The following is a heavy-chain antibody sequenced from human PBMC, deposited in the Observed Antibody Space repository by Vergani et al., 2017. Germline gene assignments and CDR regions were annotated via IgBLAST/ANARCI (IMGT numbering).Heavy chain of an antibody. CDR3: AKXGGSGWPLDYYYYGMDV. J-gene: IGHJ6*02. CDR1: GFTFSSYA. D-gene: IGHD6-19*01. V-gene: IGHV3-23*01. CDR2: SSGSGGST. Sequence: EVQLLESGGGLVQPGGSLRLSCAASGFTFSSYAMSWVRQAPGKGLEWVSASSGSGGSTYYADSVKGRFTISRDNSKNTLYLQMNSRRAEYTAVYYCAKXGGSGWPLDYYYYGMDVWGQGTTVTVSS.